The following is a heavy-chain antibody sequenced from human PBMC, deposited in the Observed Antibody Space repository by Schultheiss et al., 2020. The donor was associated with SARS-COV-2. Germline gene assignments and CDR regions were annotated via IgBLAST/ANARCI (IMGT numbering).Heavy chain of an antibody. Sequence: SETLSLTCAVYGGSFSGYYWSWIRQPPGKGLEWIGEINHSGSTNYNPSLKSRVTISVDTSKNQFSLKLSSVTAADTAVYYCARVGYASNGGMDVWGQGTTVTVSS. CDR3: ARVGYASNGGMDV. D-gene: IGHD1-1*01. CDR1: GGSFSGYY. CDR2: INHSGST. J-gene: IGHJ6*02. V-gene: IGHV4-34*01.